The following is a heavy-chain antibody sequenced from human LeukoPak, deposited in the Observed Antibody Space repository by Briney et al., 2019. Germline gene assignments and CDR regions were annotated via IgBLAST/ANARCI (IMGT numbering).Heavy chain of an antibody. V-gene: IGHV3-48*02. CDR2: ISSSPTTI. J-gene: IGHJ4*02. D-gene: IGHD6-19*01. CDR3: ARGFSSGRGAFDY. CDR1: GFTFRTYS. Sequence: GGSLRLSCAASGFTFRTYSMNWVRQAPGKGLEWVSYISSSPTTIYYADSVKGRFTISRDNARNSLFLQMNSLRDEDTAVYYCARGFSSGRGAFDYWGQGTLVTVSS.